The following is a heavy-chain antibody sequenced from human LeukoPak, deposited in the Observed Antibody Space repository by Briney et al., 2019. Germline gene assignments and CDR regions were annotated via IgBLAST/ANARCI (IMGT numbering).Heavy chain of an antibody. CDR1: GYTLTELS. Sequence: SVKVSCKVSGYTLTELSMHWVRQAPGQGLEWMGRIIPILGIANYAQKFQGRVTITADKSTSTAYMELSSLRSEDTAVYYCARDGGYYYYYYMDVWGKGTTVTVSS. CDR2: IIPILGIA. V-gene: IGHV1-69*04. CDR3: ARDGGYYYYYYMDV. D-gene: IGHD3-3*01. J-gene: IGHJ6*03.